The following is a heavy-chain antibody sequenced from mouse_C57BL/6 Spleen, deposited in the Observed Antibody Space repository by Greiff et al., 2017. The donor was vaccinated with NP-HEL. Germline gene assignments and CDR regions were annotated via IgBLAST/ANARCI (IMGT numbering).Heavy chain of an antibody. CDR2: ISSGSSTL. Sequence: DVMLVESGGGLVKPGGSLKLSCAASGFTFSDYGMHWVRQAPEQGLEWVAYISSGSSTLYYADTVKGRLTISRDNAKNPLFLQMTSLRSEDTAMYYCARPRGYDEFYCDYWGQGTTLTVSS. D-gene: IGHD2-2*01. V-gene: IGHV5-17*01. CDR3: ARPRGYDEFYCDY. CDR1: GFTFSDYG. J-gene: IGHJ2*01.